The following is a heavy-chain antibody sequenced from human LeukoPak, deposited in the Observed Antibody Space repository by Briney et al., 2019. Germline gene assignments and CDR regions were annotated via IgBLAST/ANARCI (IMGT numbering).Heavy chain of an antibody. J-gene: IGHJ4*02. CDR1: GYTFIGYY. CDR2: INPNSGGT. V-gene: IGHV1-2*02. CDR3: ARWGATTYVY. Sequence: GASLKVSCKASGYTFIGYYMHSGRQAPGQRLEWRGWINPNSGGTKYEQRFQGRVITTTDTSINTPYMDIRWLKSDDTAVYYCARWGATTYVYWGQGNLVTVSS. D-gene: IGHD1-26*01.